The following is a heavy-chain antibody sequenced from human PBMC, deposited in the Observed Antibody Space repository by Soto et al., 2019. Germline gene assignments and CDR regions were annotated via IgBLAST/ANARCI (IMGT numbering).Heavy chain of an antibody. CDR1: GFTFSSYA. CDR2: ISGSGGST. V-gene: IGHV3-23*01. J-gene: IGHJ4*02. Sequence: SGGSLRLSCAASGFTFSSYAMSWVRQAPGKGLEWVSAISGSGGSTYYADSVKGRFTISRDNSKNTLYLQMNSLRAEDTAVYYCAKLDGYYYDSSGPFDYWGQGTLVTVSS. CDR3: AKLDGYYYDSSGPFDY. D-gene: IGHD3-22*01.